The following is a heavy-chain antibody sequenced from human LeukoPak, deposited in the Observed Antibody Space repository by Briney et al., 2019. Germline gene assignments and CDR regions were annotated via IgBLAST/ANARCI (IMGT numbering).Heavy chain of an antibody. Sequence: PSETLSLTCTVSGGSISSYYWSWIRQPPVKGLEWIGYIYYSGSTNYNPSLKSRVTISVDTSKNQFSLKLSSVTAADTAVYYCARRSVDSSGWYDAFDIWGQGTMVTVSS. CDR3: ARRSVDSSGWYDAFDI. V-gene: IGHV4-59*08. CDR2: IYYSGST. D-gene: IGHD6-19*01. J-gene: IGHJ3*02. CDR1: GGSISSYY.